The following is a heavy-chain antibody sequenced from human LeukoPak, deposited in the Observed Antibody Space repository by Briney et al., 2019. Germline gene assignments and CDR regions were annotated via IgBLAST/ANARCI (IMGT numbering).Heavy chain of an antibody. CDR1: GYTFTNYA. CDR3: ARGSYESSGIDY. CDR2: SNAGNGNK. Sequence: GASVKVSCKASGYTFTNYAMHWVRQAPGQRLEWMGWSNAGNGNKKYSQEFQGRVTITRDTSASIAYMELSSLRSEDTAVYYCARGSYESSGIDYWGQGTLVTVSS. V-gene: IGHV1-3*02. J-gene: IGHJ4*02. D-gene: IGHD3-22*01.